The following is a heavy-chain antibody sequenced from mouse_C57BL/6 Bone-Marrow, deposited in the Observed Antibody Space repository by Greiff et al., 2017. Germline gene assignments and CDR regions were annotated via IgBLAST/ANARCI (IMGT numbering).Heavy chain of an antibody. D-gene: IGHD4-1*01. J-gene: IGHJ2*01. CDR3: ARLTGPYYFDY. CDR2: ILPGSGST. V-gene: IGHV1-9*01. Sequence: QVQLQQSGAELMKPGASVKLSCKATGYTFTGYWIEWVKQRPGHGLEWIGEILPGSGSTNYNEKFQVKATFTAATSSNTAYMQLSSLTTEDSASYYCARLTGPYYFDYWGQGTTLTVSS. CDR1: GYTFTGYW.